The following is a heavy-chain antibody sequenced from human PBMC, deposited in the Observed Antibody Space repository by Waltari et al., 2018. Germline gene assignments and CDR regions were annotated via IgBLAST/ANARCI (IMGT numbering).Heavy chain of an antibody. Sequence: QVQLQESGPGLVKPSETLSLTCTVSGGSISSYYWSWIRQPPGKGLEWIGYIYYSGRTNYNPSLKSRVTISVDTSKNQFSLKLSSVTAADTAVYYCAREMSGYYDSSGWGYFQHWGQGTLVTVSS. CDR3: AREMSGYYDSSGWGYFQH. CDR1: GGSISSYY. CDR2: IYYSGRT. J-gene: IGHJ1*01. D-gene: IGHD3-22*01. V-gene: IGHV4-59*01.